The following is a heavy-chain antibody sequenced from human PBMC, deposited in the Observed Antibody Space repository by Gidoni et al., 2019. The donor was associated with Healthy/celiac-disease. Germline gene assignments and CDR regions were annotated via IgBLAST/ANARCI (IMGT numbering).Heavy chain of an antibody. V-gene: IGHV1-46*03. CDR1: GYTFTSYY. CDR2: INPSGGST. CDR3: ARDATGGDSGDYYYGMDV. Sequence: QVQLVQSGAEVKKPGASVKVSCKASGYTFTSYYMHWVRQAPGQGLEWMGIINPSGGSTSSAQKFQGRVTMTRDTSTSTVYMELSSLRSEDTAVYYCARDATGGDSGDYYYGMDVWGKGTTVTVSS. D-gene: IGHD2-21*01. J-gene: IGHJ6*04.